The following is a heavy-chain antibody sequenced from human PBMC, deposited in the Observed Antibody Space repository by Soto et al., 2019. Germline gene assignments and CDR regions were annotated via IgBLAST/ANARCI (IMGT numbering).Heavy chain of an antibody. CDR2: INPNSGGT. Sequence: GASVKVSCKASGYTFTGYYMHWVRQAPGQGLEWMGWINPNSGGTNYVQKFQGWVTMTRDTSISTAYMELSRLRSDDTAVYYCALLCSHNWFDPWGQGTLVTVSS. J-gene: IGHJ5*02. V-gene: IGHV1-2*04. CDR1: GYTFTGYY. D-gene: IGHD3-10*01. CDR3: ALLCSHNWFDP.